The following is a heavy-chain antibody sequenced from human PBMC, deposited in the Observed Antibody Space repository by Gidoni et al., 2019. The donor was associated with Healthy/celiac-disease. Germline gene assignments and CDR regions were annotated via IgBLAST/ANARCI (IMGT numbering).Heavy chain of an antibody. D-gene: IGHD5-12*01. CDR3: AKSINLHIVAYDY. J-gene: IGHJ4*02. CDR2: ISGSGGST. Sequence: EVQLLESGGGLVQPGGSLRPSCAASGFPFSSYAMSWVRQAPGKGLEWVSAISGSGGSTYYADSVKGRFTISRDNSKNTLYLQMNSLRAEDTAVYYCAKSINLHIVAYDYWGQGTLVTVSS. V-gene: IGHV3-23*01. CDR1: GFPFSSYA.